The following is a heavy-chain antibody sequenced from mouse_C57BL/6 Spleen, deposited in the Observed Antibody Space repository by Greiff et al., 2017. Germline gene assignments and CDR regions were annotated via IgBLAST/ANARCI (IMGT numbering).Heavy chain of an antibody. CDR1: GYTFTSYW. CDR2: IHPNSGST. CDR3: ASYDYDVAY. V-gene: IGHV1-64*01. D-gene: IGHD2-4*01. J-gene: IGHJ3*01. Sequence: QVQLQQSGAELVKPGASVKLSCKASGYTFTSYWMHWVKQRPGQGLEWIGMIHPNSGSTNYNEKFKSKATLTVDKSSSTAYMRLSSLTSEDSAVYYCASYDYDVAYWGQGTLVTVSA.